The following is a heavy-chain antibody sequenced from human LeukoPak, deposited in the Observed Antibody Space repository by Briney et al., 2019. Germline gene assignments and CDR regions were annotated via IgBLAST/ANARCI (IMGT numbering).Heavy chain of an antibody. J-gene: IGHJ6*03. CDR3: ARDTPRTVGSGPYYYMDV. D-gene: IGHD3-3*01. CDR2: ISYDGSNK. V-gene: IGHV3-30-3*01. CDR1: GFTFSSYA. Sequence: PGRSLRLSCAASGFTFSSYAMHWVRQAPGKGLEWVAVISYDGSNKYYADSVKGRFTISRDNSKNTLYLQMNSLRAEDTAVYYCARDTPRTVGSGPYYYMDVWGKGTTVTVSS.